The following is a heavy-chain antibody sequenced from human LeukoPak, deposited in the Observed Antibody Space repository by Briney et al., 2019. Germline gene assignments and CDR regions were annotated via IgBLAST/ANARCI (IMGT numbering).Heavy chain of an antibody. V-gene: IGHV1-2*02. CDR1: GYTFTGYY. Sequence: ASVKVSCKASGYTFTGYYMHWVRQAPGQGLEWMGWINPNSGGTSYAQKSQGRVTMTRDTSISTAYMELSRLRSDDTAVYYCARDVRATLDAFDIWGQGTMVTVSS. D-gene: IGHD1-26*01. CDR3: ARDVRATLDAFDI. J-gene: IGHJ3*02. CDR2: INPNSGGT.